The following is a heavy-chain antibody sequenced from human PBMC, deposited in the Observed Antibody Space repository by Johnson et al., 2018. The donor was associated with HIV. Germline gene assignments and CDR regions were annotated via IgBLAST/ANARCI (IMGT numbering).Heavy chain of an antibody. CDR1: GFTFSSYG. Sequence: QVQLVESGGGVVQPGGSLRLSCAASGFTFSSYGMHWVRQAPGKGLAWVAFIRYDGSNKYYADSVEGRFTISRDNSKNTLYLQMNSLKTEDTAVYYCARALEVGATTANEAFDIWGQGTMVTVSS. V-gene: IGHV3-30*02. J-gene: IGHJ3*02. D-gene: IGHD1-26*01. CDR2: IRYDGSNK. CDR3: ARALEVGATTANEAFDI.